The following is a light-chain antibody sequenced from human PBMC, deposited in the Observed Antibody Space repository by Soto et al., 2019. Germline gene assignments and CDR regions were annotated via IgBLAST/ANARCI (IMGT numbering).Light chain of an antibody. CDR1: QDISVY. CDR2: SAS. Sequence: DIQMTQSPSSLSASVGDRVTITCRASQDISVYLAWYQQKPGKVPKLLIYSASSLQSGVPSRFSGSGSGTDFTLTISSLQPEDVATYFCQKFNTAPLTSGQGTRLET. J-gene: IGKJ5*01. V-gene: IGKV1-27*01. CDR3: QKFNTAPLT.